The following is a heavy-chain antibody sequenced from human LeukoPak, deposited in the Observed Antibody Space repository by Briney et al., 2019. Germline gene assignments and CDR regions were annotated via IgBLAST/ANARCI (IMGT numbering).Heavy chain of an antibody. D-gene: IGHD5-12*01. CDR3: AKDRPTWPIDY. J-gene: IGHJ4*02. CDR1: GFTFNKYS. Sequence: AGGSLRLSCAASGFTFNKYSMTWVRQAPGKGLEWVSSISSSGGNTYYADSVKGRFTISRDNSKNTVFLQINSLRAEDTAVYYCAKDRPTWPIDYWGQGTLVTVSS. V-gene: IGHV3-23*01. CDR2: ISSSGGNT.